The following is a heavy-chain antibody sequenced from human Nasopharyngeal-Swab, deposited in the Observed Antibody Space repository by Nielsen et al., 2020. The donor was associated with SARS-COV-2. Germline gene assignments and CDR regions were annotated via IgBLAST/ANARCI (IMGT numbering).Heavy chain of an antibody. D-gene: IGHD4-17*01. CDR3: GTVFEI. Sequence: GGSLRLSCVASGFSLNINWMHWVRQVPGKGLMWVARIANDGGGTSYADSVRGRFTISRDDTKNTGYLQMNSLIAEDTAVYYCGTVFEIWGQGTMVTVSS. J-gene: IGHJ3*02. V-gene: IGHV3-74*01. CDR2: IANDGGGT. CDR1: GFSLNINW.